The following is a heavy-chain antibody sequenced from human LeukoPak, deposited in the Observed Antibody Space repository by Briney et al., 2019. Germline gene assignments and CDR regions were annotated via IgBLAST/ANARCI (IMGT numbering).Heavy chain of an antibody. V-gene: IGHV3-7*05. Sequence: PGGSLRLSCAASGFTSSSHWMSWVRQAPGKGLEWVANIKQDGSEKYYVDSVKGRFTISRDNAKNSLYLQMNSLRAEDTAVYYCAREPYYYDSSGYYFWFDPWGQGTLVTVSS. CDR2: IKQDGSEK. J-gene: IGHJ5*02. CDR3: AREPYYYDSSGYYFWFDP. CDR1: GFTSSSHW. D-gene: IGHD3-22*01.